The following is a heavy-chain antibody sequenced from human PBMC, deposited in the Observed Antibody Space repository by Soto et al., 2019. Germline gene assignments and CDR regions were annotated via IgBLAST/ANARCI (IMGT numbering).Heavy chain of an antibody. Sequence: SETLSLTCTVSGGSISSYYWSWIRQPPGKGLEWIGYIYYSGSTNYNPSLKSRVTISVDTSKNQFSLKLSSVTAADTAVYYCARVPVDYSNYYYYYYGMEVWGQGTTVTVSS. CDR1: GGSISSYY. CDR3: ARVPVDYSNYYYYYYGMEV. D-gene: IGHD4-4*01. CDR2: IYYSGST. J-gene: IGHJ6*02. V-gene: IGHV4-59*01.